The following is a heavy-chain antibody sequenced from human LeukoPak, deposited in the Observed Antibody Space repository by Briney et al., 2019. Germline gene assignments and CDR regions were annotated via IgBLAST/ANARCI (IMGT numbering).Heavy chain of an antibody. CDR1: GFTFSSYW. V-gene: IGHV3-7*01. D-gene: IGHD3-10*01. Sequence: GGSLRLSWAASGFTFSSYWMSWVRQAPGKGLELVANIKQDGSEKYYVDSVKGRFTISRDNSKNTLYLQMNSLRAEDTAVHYCARARRSGGITLIRGVKDRGWFDSWGQGTLVTVSS. J-gene: IGHJ5*01. CDR2: IKQDGSEK. CDR3: ARARRSGGITLIRGVKDRGWFDS.